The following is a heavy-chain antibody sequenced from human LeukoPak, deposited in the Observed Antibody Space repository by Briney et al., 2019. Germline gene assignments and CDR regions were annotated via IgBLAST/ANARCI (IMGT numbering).Heavy chain of an antibody. CDR1: GFTFSSHA. CDR3: ARSAGHPHAFDI. V-gene: IGHV3-30*04. J-gene: IGHJ3*02. Sequence: GRSLRVSCAASGFTFSSHAMHWVRQAPGNGLEWVAVISYDGRNKDCADSVKGRITISRDNSKNTLYLQVNSLRAEDTAVYYCARSAGHPHAFDIWGLGTVVTVSS. CDR2: ISYDGRNK.